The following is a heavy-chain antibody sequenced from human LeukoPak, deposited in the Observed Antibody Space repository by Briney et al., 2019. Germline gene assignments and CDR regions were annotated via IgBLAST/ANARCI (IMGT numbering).Heavy chain of an antibody. CDR3: AIKPGYCSSTSCRPLEFDP. CDR2: INPNSGGT. CDR1: GYTFTGYY. V-gene: IGHV1-2*06. D-gene: IGHD2-2*01. Sequence: ASVKVSCKASGYTFTGYYMHWVRQAPGQGLEWMGRINPNSGGTNYAQKFQGRVTMTRDTSISTAYMELSRLRSDDTAVYYCAIKPGYCSSTSCRPLEFDPWGQGTLVTVSS. J-gene: IGHJ5*02.